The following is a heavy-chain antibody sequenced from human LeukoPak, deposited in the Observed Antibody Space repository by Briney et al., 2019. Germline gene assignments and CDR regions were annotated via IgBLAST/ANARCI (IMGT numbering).Heavy chain of an antibody. J-gene: IGHJ4*02. Sequence: PSETLSLTCTVAGYSISSGYYWGWIRQPPGKGLEWIGSIYHSGSTYYTPSLKSRVTISVDTSKNQFSLKLSSVTAADTAVYYCARLGRNDYWGQGTLVTVSS. CDR1: GYSISSGYY. D-gene: IGHD3-16*01. V-gene: IGHV4-38-2*02. CDR2: IYHSGST. CDR3: ARLGRNDY.